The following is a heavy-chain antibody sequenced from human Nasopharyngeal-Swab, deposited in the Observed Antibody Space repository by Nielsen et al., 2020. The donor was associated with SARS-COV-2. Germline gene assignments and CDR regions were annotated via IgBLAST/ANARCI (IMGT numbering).Heavy chain of an antibody. J-gene: IGHJ4*02. Sequence: GGSLRLSCAASGFTFSSYSMNWVRQAPGKGLEWVSSISSSSSYIYYADSVKGRFTISRDNAKNSLYLQMNSLRAEDTAVYYCASDFYGDYSDYWGQGTLVTSPQ. V-gene: IGHV3-21*01. D-gene: IGHD4-17*01. CDR2: ISSSSSYI. CDR1: GFTFSSYS. CDR3: ASDFYGDYSDY.